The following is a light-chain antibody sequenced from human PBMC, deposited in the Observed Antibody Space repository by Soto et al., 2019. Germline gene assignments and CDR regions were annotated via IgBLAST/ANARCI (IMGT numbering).Light chain of an antibody. CDR3: HQYDNWPHP. Sequence: EIVMTQSPATLSVSPGERATLYCRASQTVGRNLAWYQQKPGQAPRLLIFHASTRATGIPARFSGSGSGTEFTLTISSLQSEDFAVYYCHQYDNWPHPFGQGTKVDIK. CDR1: QTVGRN. V-gene: IGKV3-15*01. J-gene: IGKJ1*01. CDR2: HAS.